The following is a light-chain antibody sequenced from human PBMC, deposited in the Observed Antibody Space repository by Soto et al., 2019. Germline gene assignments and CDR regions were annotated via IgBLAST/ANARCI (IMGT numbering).Light chain of an antibody. CDR2: RNN. CDR3: AAWDDSLSAHVV. V-gene: IGLV1-47*01. J-gene: IGLJ2*01. Sequence: SVLPQPPSSSGTPGQRVTISCSGSSSNIGSNYVYWYQQLPGTAPKLLIYRNNQRPSGVPDRFSGSKSGTSASLAISGLRSEDEADYYCAAWDDSLSAHVVFGGGTKVTVL. CDR1: SSNIGSNY.